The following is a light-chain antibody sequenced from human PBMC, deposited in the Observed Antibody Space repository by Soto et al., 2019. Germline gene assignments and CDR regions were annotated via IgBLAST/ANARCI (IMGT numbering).Light chain of an antibody. V-gene: IGLV2-8*01. J-gene: IGLJ1*01. CDR3: SSYAGSNNIV. Sequence: SVLTQPPSASGSPGRSVTISCTGASSDVGGYNFVSCYQQHPCKAPKLLIYEVTKRPSGVPDRFSGSRSGNTASLTVSGLQAEDEADYYCSSYAGSNNIVFGTGTKVTVL. CDR1: SSDVGGYNF. CDR2: EVT.